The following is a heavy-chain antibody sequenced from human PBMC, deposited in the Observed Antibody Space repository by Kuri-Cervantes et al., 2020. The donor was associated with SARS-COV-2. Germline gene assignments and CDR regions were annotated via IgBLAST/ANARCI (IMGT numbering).Heavy chain of an antibody. V-gene: IGHV4-34*01. D-gene: IGHD6-13*01. CDR3: ARDTSSWYRGAFDY. CDR2: INHSGST. Sequence: GSLRLSCAVYGGSFSGYYWSWIRQPPGKGLEWIGEINHSGSTNYNPSLKSRVTISVDRSKNQFSLKLSSVTAADTAVYYCARDTSSWYRGAFDYWGQGTLVTVSS. J-gene: IGHJ4*02. CDR1: GGSFSGYY.